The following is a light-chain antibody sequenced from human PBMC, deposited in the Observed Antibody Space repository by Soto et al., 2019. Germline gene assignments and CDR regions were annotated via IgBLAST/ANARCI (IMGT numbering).Light chain of an antibody. CDR2: DAS. CDR3: QQRSNWPPP. J-gene: IGKJ1*01. V-gene: IGKV3-11*01. CDR1: ESVSSY. Sequence: ELVLTQSPATLSLSPWGRATLSCGASESVSSYLAWYQQKPGQAPRLLIYDASNRATGIPARFSGSGSGTDFTLTISSLEPEDFAVYYCQQRSNWPPPFGQGTKVDIK.